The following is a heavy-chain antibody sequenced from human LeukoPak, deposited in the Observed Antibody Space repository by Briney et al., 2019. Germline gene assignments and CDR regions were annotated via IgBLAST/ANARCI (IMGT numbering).Heavy chain of an antibody. CDR1: GFTFSSYG. J-gene: IGHJ4*02. CDR2: IRYDGSNK. V-gene: IGHV3-30*02. D-gene: IGHD6-19*01. CDR3: ASPTLGAFSSGWPY. Sequence: GGSLRLSCAASGFTFSSYGMHWVRQAPGKGLEWVAFIRYDGSNKYYADSVKGRFTISRDNSKNTLYLQMNSLRAEDTAVYYCASPTLGAFSSGWPYWGQGTLVTVSS.